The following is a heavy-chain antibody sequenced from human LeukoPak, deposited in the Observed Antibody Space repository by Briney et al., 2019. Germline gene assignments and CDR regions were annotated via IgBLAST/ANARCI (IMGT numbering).Heavy chain of an antibody. CDR2: INPNSGGT. V-gene: IGHV1-2*02. J-gene: IGHJ4*02. CDR1: GYTFTGYY. Sequence: GASVKVSCKAAGYTFTGYYMHWVRQGPGQGLEWMGWINPNSGGTNYAQKFQGRVTMTRDTSISTAYMELSRLRSDDTAVYYCARARSSSWYYVDYWGQGTLLTVSS. D-gene: IGHD6-13*01. CDR3: ARARSSSWYYVDY.